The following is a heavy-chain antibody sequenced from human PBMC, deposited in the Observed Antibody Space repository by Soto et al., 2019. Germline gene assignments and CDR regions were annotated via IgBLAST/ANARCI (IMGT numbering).Heavy chain of an antibody. V-gene: IGHV2-5*02. CDR1: GFSLSTSGVG. J-gene: IGHJ4*02. CDR2: LYWDDDK. CDR3: EHGPKYQSGARVGPGHDLDY. Sequence: QITLKESGPTLVKPTQTLTLTCTFSGFSLSTSGVGVGWIRQPPGKALEWLALLYWDDDKRSSPSLKSSLTIAKYTSKNHSDLTITSMHRVDTATYYYEHGPKYQSGARVGPGHDLDYWGQGTLVTVSS. D-gene: IGHD1-26*01.